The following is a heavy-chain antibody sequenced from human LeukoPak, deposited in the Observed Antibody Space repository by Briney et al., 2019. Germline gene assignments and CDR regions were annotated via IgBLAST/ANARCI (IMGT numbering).Heavy chain of an antibody. Sequence: SETLSLTCAAYGGSFSGYYWSWIRQPPGKGLEWIGEINHSGSTNYNPSLKSRVTISVDTSKNQFSLKLSSVTAADTAVYYCARVGTEFDPWGQGTLVTVSS. CDR3: ARVGTEFDP. CDR1: GGSFSGYY. V-gene: IGHV4-34*01. D-gene: IGHD1-1*01. CDR2: INHSGST. J-gene: IGHJ5*02.